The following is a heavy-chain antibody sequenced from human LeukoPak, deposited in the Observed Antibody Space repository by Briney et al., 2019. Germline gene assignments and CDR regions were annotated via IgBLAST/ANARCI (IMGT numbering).Heavy chain of an antibody. CDR2: INPNSGGT. J-gene: IGHJ4*02. D-gene: IGHD6-13*01. CDR3: AREAGSGYIYFDY. CDR1: GYTFTGYY. V-gene: IGHV1-2*02. Sequence: GASVKVSCKASGYTFTGYYIHWVRQAPGQGLEWMGWINPNSGGTNYAQRFQGRVTMTRDTSISTAYMELSRLRSDDTAVYYCAREAGSGYIYFDYWGQGTLVTVSS.